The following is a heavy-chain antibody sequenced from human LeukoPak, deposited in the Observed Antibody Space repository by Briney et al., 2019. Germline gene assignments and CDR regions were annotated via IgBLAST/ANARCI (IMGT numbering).Heavy chain of an antibody. Sequence: PGGSLRLSCAASEFTVSTNYMNWVRQAPGKGLEWVSAIYSGGTTYYADSVKGRFTISRDTSKNTLYLQMNSLRAEDTAVYYCARGEDIVVVVAAYFDYWGQGTLVTVSS. J-gene: IGHJ4*02. V-gene: IGHV3-66*01. D-gene: IGHD2-15*01. CDR2: IYSGGTT. CDR1: EFTVSTNY. CDR3: ARGEDIVVVVAAYFDY.